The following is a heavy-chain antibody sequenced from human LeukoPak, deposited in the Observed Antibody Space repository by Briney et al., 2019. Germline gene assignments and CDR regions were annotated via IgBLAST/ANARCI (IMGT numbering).Heavy chain of an antibody. V-gene: IGHV4-34*01. CDR3: ASPAIVDAFDI. CDR2: INNSGST. CDR1: GGSFSGHY. J-gene: IGHJ3*02. D-gene: IGHD2-15*01. Sequence: SETLSLTCGVYGGSFSGHYWSWIRQPPGKGLEWIGEINNSGSTKNNPSLKSRVTISVDTSKNQFSLKLSSVTAADTAMYYCASPAIVDAFDIWGQGTMVTVSS.